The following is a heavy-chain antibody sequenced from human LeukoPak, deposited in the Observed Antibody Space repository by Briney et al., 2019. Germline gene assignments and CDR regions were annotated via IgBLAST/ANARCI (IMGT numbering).Heavy chain of an antibody. Sequence: SETLSLTCAVYVGSFSGYYWSWVRQAPGKGLEWVGEINHGGATNYNPSLKSRVTISVDTSKNQFSLKLSSVTAADTAVYYCARGRALEYCSSTSCYTDGANWFDPWGQGTLVTVSS. CDR2: INHGGAT. V-gene: IGHV4-34*01. J-gene: IGHJ5*02. D-gene: IGHD2-2*02. CDR3: ARGRALEYCSSTSCYTDGANWFDP. CDR1: VGSFSGYY.